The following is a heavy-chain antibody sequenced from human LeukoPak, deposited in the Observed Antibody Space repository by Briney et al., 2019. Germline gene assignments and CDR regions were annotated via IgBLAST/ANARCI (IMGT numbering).Heavy chain of an antibody. V-gene: IGHV3-7*01. CDR2: IKQDGSEK. J-gene: IGHJ4*02. Sequence: GGSLRLFCAASGFTFSSYWMSWVRQAPGKGLEWVANIKQDGSEKYYVDSVKGRFTISRDNAKNSLYLQMNSLRAEDTAVYYCARVKGYSGYDVYYFDYWGQGTLVTVSS. D-gene: IGHD5-12*01. CDR1: GFTFSSYW. CDR3: ARVKGYSGYDVYYFDY.